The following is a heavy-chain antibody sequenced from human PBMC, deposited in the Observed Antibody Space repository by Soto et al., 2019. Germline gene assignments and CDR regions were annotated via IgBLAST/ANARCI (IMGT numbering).Heavy chain of an antibody. CDR1: GGSISNNGYY. J-gene: IGHJ6*02. CDR2: IYYSGST. CDR3: ARMGYYYDSSGYLWYYYGMDV. Sequence: SETLSLTCTVSGGSISNNGYYWGCIRQPPGKGLEWIGSIYYSGSTYYNPSLKSRVTVSVDTSKIQFSLKLSSVTAADTAVYYCARMGYYYDSSGYLWYYYGMDVWGQGTTVT. V-gene: IGHV4-39*01. D-gene: IGHD3-22*01.